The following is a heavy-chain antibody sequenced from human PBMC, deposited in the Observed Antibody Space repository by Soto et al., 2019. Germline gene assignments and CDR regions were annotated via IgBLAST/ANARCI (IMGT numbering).Heavy chain of an antibody. CDR2: LCCSGST. J-gene: IGHJ4*02. V-gene: IGHV4-61*01. Sequence: QVQLQESGPGLVKPSETLSLTCTFSGGSVSSGNYYWSWIRQPPGKGLEWIGYLCCSGSTNYNPSLNSRVTISVDTSKNQFSLKINSVTAADTAVYYCARGLTTLTTGGQGTLVTVSS. D-gene: IGHD4-17*01. CDR3: ARGLTTLTT. CDR1: GGSVSSGNYY.